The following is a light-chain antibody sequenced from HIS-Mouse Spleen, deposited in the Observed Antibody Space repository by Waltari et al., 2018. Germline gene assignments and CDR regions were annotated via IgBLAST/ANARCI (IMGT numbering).Light chain of an antibody. CDR1: SSDVGSYNL. CDR2: EGS. J-gene: IGLJ3*02. Sequence: QSALTQPASVSGSPGQSITISCTGTSSDVGSYNLVSWHQQHPGKAPKLMIYEGSKRPSGVSNRFSGSKSGNTASLTISGLQAEDEADYYCCSYAGSSTWVFGGVTKLTVL. CDR3: CSYAGSSTWV. V-gene: IGLV2-23*01.